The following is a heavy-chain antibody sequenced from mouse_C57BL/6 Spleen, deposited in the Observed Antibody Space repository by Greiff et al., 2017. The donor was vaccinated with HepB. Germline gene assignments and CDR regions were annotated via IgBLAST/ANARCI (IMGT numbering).Heavy chain of an antibody. D-gene: IGHD1-2*01. CDR1: GFSLTSYG. CDR2: IWSGGST. CDR3: LITTAYYAMDY. V-gene: IGHV2-2*01. J-gene: IGHJ4*01. Sequence: QVQLQQSGPGLVQPSQSLSITCTVSGFSLTSYGVHWVRQSPGKGLEWLGVIWSGGSTDYNAAFISRLSISKDNSKSQVFFKMNSLQADDTAIYYCLITTAYYAMDYWGQGTSVTVSS.